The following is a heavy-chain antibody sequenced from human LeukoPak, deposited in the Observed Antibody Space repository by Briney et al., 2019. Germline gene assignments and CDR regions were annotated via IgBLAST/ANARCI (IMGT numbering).Heavy chain of an antibody. CDR2: IKQDGSEK. J-gene: IGHJ6*02. D-gene: IGHD6-19*01. CDR1: GFTFSSYW. Sequence: PGGSLRLSCAASGFTFSSYWMSWVRQAPGKGLEWVANIKQDGSEKYYVDSVKGRFTISRDNAKNSLYLQMNSLRAEDTAVYYCARVRNSSGWYSLYYYYYYGMDVWGQGTTVTVSS. CDR3: ARVRNSSGWYSLYYYYYYGMDV. V-gene: IGHV3-7*01.